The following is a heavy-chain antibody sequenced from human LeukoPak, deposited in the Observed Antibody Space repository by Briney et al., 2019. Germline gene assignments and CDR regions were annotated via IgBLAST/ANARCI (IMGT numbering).Heavy chain of an antibody. CDR1: GYSLSDLS. CDR3: ATDRVYRSSGRSWGFLDY. D-gene: IGHD6-19*01. J-gene: IGHJ4*02. Sequence: ASVKVSCKFSGYSLSDLSIHWVREAPGEGLEWMGGFDSENNKMVYSQKFQGRVTMTEDTSADTAYMELTSLRSEDTAVYFCATDRVYRSSGRSWGFLDYWGQGTLVIVSS. CDR2: FDSENNKM. V-gene: IGHV1-24*01.